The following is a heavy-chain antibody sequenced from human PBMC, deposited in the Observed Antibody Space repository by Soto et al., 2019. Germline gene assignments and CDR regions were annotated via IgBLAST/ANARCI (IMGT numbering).Heavy chain of an antibody. CDR3: ARDLWGYCGTDCYPLDV. Sequence: SDTLSLTCAVSGSSISSSNWWSWVRQPPGKGLEWIGEIYHSGSTNYNPSLKSRVTISVDKSKNQFSLKLSSVTAADTAVYYCARDLWGYCGTDCYPLDVWGQGTTVT. CDR2: IYHSGST. J-gene: IGHJ6*02. V-gene: IGHV4-4*02. D-gene: IGHD2-21*02. CDR1: GSSISSSNW.